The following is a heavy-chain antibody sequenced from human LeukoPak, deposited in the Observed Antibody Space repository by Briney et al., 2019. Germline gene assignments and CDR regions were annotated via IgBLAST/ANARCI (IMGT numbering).Heavy chain of an antibody. CDR2: IYYSGAN. Sequence: SETLSLNCTVSGDSISSGSYYWGWIRQAPGKGLEWIGTIYYSGANSYNPSLKSRVTMSVDGPTNQFSLRMMSVTAADSGVYYCARHGPEDYSSYVDHWGQGTLVSVSS. V-gene: IGHV4-39*01. CDR1: GDSISSGSYY. D-gene: IGHD4-11*01. CDR3: ARHGPEDYSSYVDH. J-gene: IGHJ4*02.